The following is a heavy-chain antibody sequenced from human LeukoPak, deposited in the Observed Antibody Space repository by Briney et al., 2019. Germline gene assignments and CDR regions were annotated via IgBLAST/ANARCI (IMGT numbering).Heavy chain of an antibody. CDR1: GFTFSSYS. V-gene: IGHV3-48*01. CDR2: ISGDSSII. D-gene: IGHD2-21*01. CDR3: AKVPIGHNNWFDP. J-gene: IGHJ5*02. Sequence: PGGSLRLSCAVSGFTFSSYSMNWVRQVPGKGLEWIAYISGDSSIIHYADSVKGRFTISRDNAKNSLSLQMNSLRAEDTAMYYCAKVPIGHNNWFDPWGQGTLVSVSS.